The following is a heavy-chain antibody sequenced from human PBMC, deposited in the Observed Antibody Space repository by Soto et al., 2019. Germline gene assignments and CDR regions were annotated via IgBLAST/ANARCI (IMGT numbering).Heavy chain of an antibody. CDR2: LSGNSGTT. Sequence: EVQLLESGGGLVQPGGSLRLSCAASGFTFSTYAMTWVRQAPGKGLEWVSALSGNSGTTYSADSVKGRFTISRDNSRNTLSLQVSSLRAEDTALYYCAKGSKFTILSPNDCWGQGTLVTVSS. J-gene: IGHJ4*02. CDR1: GFTFSTYA. D-gene: IGHD3-3*01. V-gene: IGHV3-23*01. CDR3: AKGSKFTILSPNDC.